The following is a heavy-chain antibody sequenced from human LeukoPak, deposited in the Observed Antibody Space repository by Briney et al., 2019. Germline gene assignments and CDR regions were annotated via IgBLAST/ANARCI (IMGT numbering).Heavy chain of an antibody. Sequence: GGSLRLSCAASGFTVSSNYMSWVRQAPGKGLEWVSVIYSGGSTYYADSVKGRFTISRDNSKNTLYLQMNSLRAEDTAVYYCASGSPTICSSTSCPLDYWGQGTLVTVSS. J-gene: IGHJ4*02. D-gene: IGHD2-2*01. CDR2: IYSGGST. V-gene: IGHV3-53*01. CDR1: GFTVSSNY. CDR3: ASGSPTICSSTSCPLDY.